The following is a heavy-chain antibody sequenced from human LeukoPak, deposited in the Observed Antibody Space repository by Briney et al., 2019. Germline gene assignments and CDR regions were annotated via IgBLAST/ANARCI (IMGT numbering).Heavy chain of an antibody. CDR3: AKAEGTSLASHIDY. J-gene: IGHJ4*02. Sequence: GGSLRLSCAASGFTFSSYAMSWVRQAPGKGLEWVAVIWYDGSNKYYADSVKGRFTISRDNSKNTLYLQMNSLRAEDTAVYYCAKAEGTSLASHIDYWGQGTLVTVSS. CDR1: GFTFSSYA. V-gene: IGHV3-30*02. CDR2: IWYDGSNK. D-gene: IGHD2-2*01.